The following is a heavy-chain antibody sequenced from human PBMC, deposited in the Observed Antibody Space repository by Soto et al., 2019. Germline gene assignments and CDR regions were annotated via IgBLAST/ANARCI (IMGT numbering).Heavy chain of an antibody. CDR2: IVVGSGNT. CDR1: GFTFTSSA. D-gene: IGHD3-22*01. CDR3: AAATYYYDSSGYLSPGYFDY. J-gene: IGHJ4*02. V-gene: IGHV1-58*02. Sequence: ASVKVSCKASGFTFTSSAMHWVRQARGQRLEWIGWIVVGSGNTNYAQKFQERVTITRDMSTSTAYMELSSLRSEDTAVYYCAAATYYYDSSGYLSPGYFDYWGQGTLVTVSS.